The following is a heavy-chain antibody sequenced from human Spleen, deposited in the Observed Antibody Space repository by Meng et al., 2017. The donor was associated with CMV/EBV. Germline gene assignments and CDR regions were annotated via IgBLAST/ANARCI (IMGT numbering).Heavy chain of an antibody. CDR2: ISSSGSTI. J-gene: IGHJ3*02. V-gene: IGHV3-48*03. Sequence: GGSLRLSCAASGFTFSSYEMNWVRQAPGKGLEWVSYISSSGSTIYYADSVKGRFTISRDNAKNSLYLQMNSLRAEDTAVYYCASDGDWNYLVAFDIWGQGTMVTVSS. CDR1: GFTFSSYE. CDR3: ASDGDWNYLVAFDI. D-gene: IGHD1-7*01.